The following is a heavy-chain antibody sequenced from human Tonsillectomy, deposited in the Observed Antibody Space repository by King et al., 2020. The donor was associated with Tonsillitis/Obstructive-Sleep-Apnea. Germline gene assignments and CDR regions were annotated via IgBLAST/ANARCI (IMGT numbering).Heavy chain of an antibody. CDR1: GGSFSGYY. CDR3: AGGRPYYYYMDV. Sequence: VQLQQWGAGLLKPSETLSLTCAVYGGSFSGYYWSWICQPPGKWLELFVEINHSVSTNSNPSRKSRVTLSVDTSKNQFSLKLSSVTAADTAVYYCAGGRPYYYYMDVWGKGTTVTVSS. CDR2: INHSVST. V-gene: IGHV4-34*01. J-gene: IGHJ6*03.